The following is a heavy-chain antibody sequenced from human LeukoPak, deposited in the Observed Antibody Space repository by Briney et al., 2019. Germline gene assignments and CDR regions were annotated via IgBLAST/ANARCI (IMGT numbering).Heavy chain of an antibody. D-gene: IGHD5-12*01. V-gene: IGHV5-10-1*01. CDR1: GFSFTTYL. CDR2: IYPSDSYT. J-gene: IGHJ4*02. Sequence: GESLKISCQGSGFSFTTYLISWVRQMPGKGLGWMGRIYPSDSYTNYSPSFQGRVTISADKSISTAYLQLTSLRASDTAIYYCSRHFYSGYDLIDYGGQGTLVTAS. CDR3: SRHFYSGYDLIDY.